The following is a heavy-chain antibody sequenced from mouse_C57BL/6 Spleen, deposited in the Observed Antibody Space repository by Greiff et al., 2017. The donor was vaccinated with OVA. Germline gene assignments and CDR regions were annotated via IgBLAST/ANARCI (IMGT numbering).Heavy chain of an antibody. D-gene: IGHD1-1*01. Sequence: EVQLQQSGPELVKPGASVKIPCKASGYTFTDYNMDWVKQSHGKSLEWIGDINPNNGGTIYNQKFKGKATLTVDKSSSTAYMELLSLTTEYTAVYYGARRTGEIYYGSSFDYWGQGTTLTVSS. CDR3: ARRTGEIYYGSSFDY. CDR2: INPNNGGT. J-gene: IGHJ2*01. CDR1: GYTFTDYN. V-gene: IGHV1-18*01.